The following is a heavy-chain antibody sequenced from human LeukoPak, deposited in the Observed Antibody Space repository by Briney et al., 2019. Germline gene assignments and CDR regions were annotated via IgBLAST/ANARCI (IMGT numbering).Heavy chain of an antibody. CDR1: GGSIIGDY. D-gene: IGHD6-13*01. V-gene: IGHV4-59*08. CDR2: IYYSGNT. CDR3: AKQDPAAGSDY. Sequence: SETLSLTCTVSGGSIIGDYWSWIRQPPGKGLEWIGYIYYSGNTNYNPALKSRVTIPVDTSKNQFSLRLKSVTAADTAVYYCAKQDPAAGSDYWGQGTLVIVSS. J-gene: IGHJ4*02.